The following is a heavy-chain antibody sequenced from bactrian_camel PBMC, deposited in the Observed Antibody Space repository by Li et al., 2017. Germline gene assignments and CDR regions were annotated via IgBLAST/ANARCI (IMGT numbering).Heavy chain of an antibody. V-gene: IGHV3S60*01. D-gene: IGHD5*01. Sequence: HVQLVESGGGSVQTGESLRLSCAGSKYTHDAWCMAWFRQAPGIECELVSHTRRDGTIYYADSVKGRFTISQDKIDNTLYLQMNDVRPEDTGMYYCAARGLRIWAQRRCAGLADDNYSYWGQGTQVTVS. CDR3: AARGLRIWAQRRCAGLADDNYSY. CDR2: TRRDGTI. J-gene: IGHJ4*01. CDR1: KYTHDAWC.